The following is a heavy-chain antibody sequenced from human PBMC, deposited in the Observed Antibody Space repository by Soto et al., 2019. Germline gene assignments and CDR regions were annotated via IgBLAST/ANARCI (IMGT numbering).Heavy chain of an antibody. Sequence: GGSLRLSCEASGFSFSSYALHWVRQAPGKGLEWVSAISGSGGSTYYADSVKGRFTISRDNSKNTLYLQMNSLRAEDTAVYYCATKYYDFWSGYFGMDVWGQGTTVTVSS. D-gene: IGHD3-3*01. V-gene: IGHV3-23*01. CDR2: ISGSGGST. CDR3: ATKYYDFWSGYFGMDV. CDR1: GFSFSSYA. J-gene: IGHJ6*02.